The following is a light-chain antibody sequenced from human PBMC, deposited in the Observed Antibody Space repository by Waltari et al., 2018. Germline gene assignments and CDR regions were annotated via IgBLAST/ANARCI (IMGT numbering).Light chain of an antibody. CDR2: KVS. V-gene: IGKV2-30*02. CDR3: MQGTHWPPYT. J-gene: IGKJ2*01. CDR1: QSLVHSNGNPY. Sequence: VMTQSPLSLPVTLGKPASISCRSGQSLVHSNGNPYLSWFQQRPGQSPRLLIYKVSNRASGVADRFSGSGSGTDFTLQISRVEAEDVAFYYCMQGTHWPPYTFGQGTKLE.